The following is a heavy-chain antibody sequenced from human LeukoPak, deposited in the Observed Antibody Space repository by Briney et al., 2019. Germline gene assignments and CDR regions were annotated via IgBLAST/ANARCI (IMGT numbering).Heavy chain of an antibody. CDR2: IIPILGIA. Sequence: GASVKVSCKASGGTFSSYAISWVRQAPGQGLEWMGRIIPILGIANYAQKFQGRVTITADKSTSTAYMELSSLRSEDTAVYYCASSQLLYYGSGTYYFDYWGQGTLVTVSS. CDR3: ASSQLLYYGSGTYYFDY. J-gene: IGHJ4*02. CDR1: GGTFSSYA. V-gene: IGHV1-69*04. D-gene: IGHD3-10*01.